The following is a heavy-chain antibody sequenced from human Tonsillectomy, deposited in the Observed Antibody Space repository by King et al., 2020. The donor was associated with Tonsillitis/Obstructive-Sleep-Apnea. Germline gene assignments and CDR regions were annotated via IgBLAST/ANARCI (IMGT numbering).Heavy chain of an antibody. CDR1: GYSFTSYW. V-gene: IGHV5-51*01. Sequence: EVQLVESGAEVKKPGESLKISCKGSGYSFTSYWIGWVRQMPGKGLEWMGIIYPGDSDTRYSPSFQGQVTISADKSISTAYLQWSSLKASDTAMYYFARHGTYCSHTSCYFSPVYGIDVWGQGTTVTVSS. D-gene: IGHD2-2*01. CDR2: IYPGDSDT. CDR3: ARHGTYCSHTSCYFSPVYGIDV. J-gene: IGHJ6*02.